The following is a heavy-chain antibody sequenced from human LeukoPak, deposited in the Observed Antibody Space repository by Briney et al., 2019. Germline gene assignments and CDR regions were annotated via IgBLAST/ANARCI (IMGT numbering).Heavy chain of an antibody. CDR2: ISGSGDST. CDR3: AIRPVVPAASGDY. Sequence: GGSLRLSCAASGFTFSGYAMTWVRQAPGKGLEWVSGISGSGDSTYYADSVKGRFTISRDNSKNTLYLQMNSLRAEDTAVYYCAIRPVVPAASGDYWGQGTLVTVSS. D-gene: IGHD2-2*01. J-gene: IGHJ4*02. CDR1: GFTFSGYA. V-gene: IGHV3-23*01.